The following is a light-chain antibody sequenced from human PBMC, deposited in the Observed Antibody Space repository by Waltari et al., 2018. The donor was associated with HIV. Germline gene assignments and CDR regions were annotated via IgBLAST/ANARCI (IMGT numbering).Light chain of an antibody. J-gene: IGKJ1*01. CDR2: GAS. Sequence: EVVMAQSPATLSVYPGERATLSCRASQSLSSNLAWYHQRPGQAPRLLIYGASTRATGIPARFSGGGSGTEFTLTISSLQSEDFGVYYCQQYNNWPRTFGQGTKVEIQ. CDR1: QSLSSN. CDR3: QQYNNWPRT. V-gene: IGKV3-15*01.